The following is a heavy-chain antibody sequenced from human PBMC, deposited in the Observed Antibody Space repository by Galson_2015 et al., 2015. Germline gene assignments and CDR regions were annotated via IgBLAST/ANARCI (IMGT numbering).Heavy chain of an antibody. J-gene: IGHJ4*02. CDR3: ARDESMSAAGTDY. D-gene: IGHD6-13*01. CDR1: GFTFSSYG. CDR2: IWYDGSNK. V-gene: IGHV3-33*01. Sequence: SLRLSCAASGFTFSSYGMHWVRQAPGKGLEWVAVIWYDGSNKYDTDSVKGRFTISRDNSKKTLYLQMNSLRAEDTAVYYCARDESMSAAGTDYWGQGTLVTVSS.